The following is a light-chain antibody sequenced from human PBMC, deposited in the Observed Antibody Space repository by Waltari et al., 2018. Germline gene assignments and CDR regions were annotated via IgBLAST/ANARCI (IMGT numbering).Light chain of an antibody. CDR2: KDT. J-gene: IGLJ2*01. Sequence: SYELTQPPSVSVSPAQTARITCSGDALPNQYAYWYQQKSGQAPVVIIYKDTERPSGIPERFSGSTSGTIVTLTISGVQAEDEADYYCQSADSSSKFQVFGGGTKLTVL. CDR3: QSADSSSKFQV. CDR1: ALPNQY. V-gene: IGLV3-25*03.